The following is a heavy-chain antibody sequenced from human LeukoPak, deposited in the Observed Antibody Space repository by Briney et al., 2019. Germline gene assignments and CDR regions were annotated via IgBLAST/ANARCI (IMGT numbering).Heavy chain of an antibody. CDR2: ISSNGGST. CDR1: GFTFSSYA. J-gene: IGHJ3*02. V-gene: IGHV3-64*01. D-gene: IGHD3-10*01. CDR3: AREVGVGWYGEGFGVLII. Sequence: GGSLRLSCAASGFTFSSYAMHWVRQAPGNGLEYVSAISSNGGSTYYANSVKGRFTISRDNSKNTLYLQMGSLRAEDTAVYYCAREVGVGWYGEGFGVLIIWAKGTMSTVSS.